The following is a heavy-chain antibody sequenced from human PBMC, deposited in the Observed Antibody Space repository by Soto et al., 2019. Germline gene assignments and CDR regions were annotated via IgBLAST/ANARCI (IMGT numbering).Heavy chain of an antibody. J-gene: IGHJ5*02. CDR3: ARGVGSGSYYNQYNWFDP. V-gene: IGHV1-18*01. CDR1: GYTFTNYG. Sequence: ASVKVSCKASGYTFTNYGISWVRQALGQGLEWMGWISAYSGNTKYAQKLQGRVTMTTDTSTSTAYMELRSLRSDDTAVYYCARGVGSGSYYNQYNWFDPWGQGTLVTVSS. CDR2: ISAYSGNT. D-gene: IGHD3-10*01.